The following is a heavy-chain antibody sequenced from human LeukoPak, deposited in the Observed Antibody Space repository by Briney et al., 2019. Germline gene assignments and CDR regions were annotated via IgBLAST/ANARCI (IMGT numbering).Heavy chain of an antibody. CDR2: IYYSGST. CDR3: ARGGLTYGGNSNY. V-gene: IGHV4-39*01. J-gene: IGHJ4*02. D-gene: IGHD4-23*01. CDR1: GGSISSSSYY. Sequence: PSETLSLTCTVSGGSISSSSYYWGWIRQPPGKGLEWIGSIYYSGSTYYNPSLKSRVTISVDTSKNQFSLKLNSVTAADTAVYYCARGGLTYGGNSNYWGQGTLVTVSS.